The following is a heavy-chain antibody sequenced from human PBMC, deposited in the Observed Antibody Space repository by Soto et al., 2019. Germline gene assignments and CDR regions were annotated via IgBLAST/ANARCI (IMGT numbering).Heavy chain of an antibody. CDR3: ARPRGPMVRGVYYYYYGMDV. V-gene: IGHV3-21*01. D-gene: IGHD3-10*01. CDR2: ISSSSSYI. Sequence: GGSLRLSCAASGFTFSSYSMNWVRQAPGKGLEWVSSISSSSSYIYYADSVKGRFTISRDNTKNSLYLQMNSLRAEDTAVYYCARPRGPMVRGVYYYYYGMDVWGQGTTVTVS. CDR1: GFTFSSYS. J-gene: IGHJ6*02.